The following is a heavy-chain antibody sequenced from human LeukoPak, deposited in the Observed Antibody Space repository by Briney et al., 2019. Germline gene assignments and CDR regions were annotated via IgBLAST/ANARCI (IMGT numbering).Heavy chain of an antibody. V-gene: IGHV3-11*01. D-gene: IGHD2-2*01. CDR1: RFTFSDYY. Sequence: GGSLRLSCAASRFTFSDYYMSWIRQAPGKGLEWVSYISSSGSTIYYADSVKGRFTISRDNAKNSLYLQMNSLRAEDTAVYYCAREYCSSTSCYLPWAFDIWGQGTMVTVSS. CDR3: AREYCSSTSCYLPWAFDI. CDR2: ISSSGSTI. J-gene: IGHJ3*02.